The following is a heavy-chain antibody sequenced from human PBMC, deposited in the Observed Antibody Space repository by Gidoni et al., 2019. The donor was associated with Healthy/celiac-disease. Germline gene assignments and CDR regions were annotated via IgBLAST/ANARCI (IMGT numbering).Heavy chain of an antibody. V-gene: IGHV4-34*01. CDR3: ASSGNEEGPDAFDI. Sequence: QVQLQPWGAGLLKPSETLSLTCAVYAGSFSGYYWSWIRQPPGKGLEWIGEINHSGSTNYNPSLKSRVTISVDTSKNQFSLKLSSVTAADTAVYYCASSGNEEGPDAFDIWGQGTMVTVSS. CDR2: INHSGST. J-gene: IGHJ3*02. CDR1: AGSFSGYY. D-gene: IGHD1-1*01.